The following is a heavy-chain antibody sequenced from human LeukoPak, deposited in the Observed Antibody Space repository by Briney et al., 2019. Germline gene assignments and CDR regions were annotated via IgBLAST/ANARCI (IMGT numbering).Heavy chain of an antibody. V-gene: IGHV1-2*02. J-gene: IGHJ4*02. CDR2: INPNSGGT. CDR3: ARDQGAAAGTTQGY. CDR1: GYTFTSYG. D-gene: IGHD6-13*01. Sequence: ASVKVSCKASGYTFTSYGISWVRQAPGQGLEWMGWINPNSGGTNYAQKFQGRVTMTRDTSISTAYMELSRLRSDDTAVYYCARDQGAAAGTTQGYWGQGTLVTVSS.